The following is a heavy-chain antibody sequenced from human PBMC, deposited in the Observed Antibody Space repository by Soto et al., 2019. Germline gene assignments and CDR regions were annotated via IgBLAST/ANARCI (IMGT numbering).Heavy chain of an antibody. D-gene: IGHD2-15*01. CDR3: AKDKLYCSGGSCYSAY. V-gene: IGHV3-23*01. J-gene: IGHJ4*02. CDR1: GFTFSSYA. Sequence: GGSLRLSCAASGFTFSSYAMSWVRQAPGKGLEWVSAISGSGGSTYYADSVKGRFTISRDNSKNTLYLQMNSLRAEDTAVYYCAKDKLYCSGGSCYSAYWGQGTLVTVSS. CDR2: ISGSGGST.